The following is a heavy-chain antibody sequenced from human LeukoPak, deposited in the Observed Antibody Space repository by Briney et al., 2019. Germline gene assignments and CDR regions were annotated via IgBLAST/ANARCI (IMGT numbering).Heavy chain of an antibody. J-gene: IGHJ4*02. CDR2: IYPDDSDT. CDR3: ARHRKDIGFDS. CDR1: GYSFSSYW. Sequence: GESLKISCKGSGYSFSSYWIGWVRQMPGKGLEWMGIIYPDDSDTRYSPSFQGQVTISADKSISTAYLQWSSLKASDTAMYYCARHRKDIGFDSWGQGTLVTVSS. D-gene: IGHD2-15*01. V-gene: IGHV5-51*01.